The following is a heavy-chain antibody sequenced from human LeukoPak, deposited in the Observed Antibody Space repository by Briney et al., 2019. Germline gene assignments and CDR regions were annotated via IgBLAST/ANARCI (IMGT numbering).Heavy chain of an antibody. D-gene: IGHD3-3*02. V-gene: IGHV3-21*01. CDR2: IWSDSAEI. CDR3: ARNFFHSDISRPFDY. Sequence: GGSLRLSCAASGFIFSRYTINWVRQAPGKGLEWVSSIWSDSAEIHYADSVKGRFTISRDNAKNSLYLQMNSLRAEDSAVYYCARNFFHSDISRPFDYWGQGTLVTVSS. J-gene: IGHJ4*02. CDR1: GFIFSRYT.